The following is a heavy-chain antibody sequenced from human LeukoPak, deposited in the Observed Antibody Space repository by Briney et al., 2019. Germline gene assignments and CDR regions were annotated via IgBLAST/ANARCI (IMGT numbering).Heavy chain of an antibody. CDR2: IFTSGRT. D-gene: IGHD4/OR15-4a*01. CDR3: ARGSNGLDP. Sequence: SETLSLTCAVYGGSFSDYYWSWIRQPAGKGLEWIGRIFTSGRTIYNPSLKSRVTISLDTSKSLLSLRLNSVTAADTAVYYCARGSNGLDPWGQGTLVTVSS. V-gene: IGHV4-59*10. J-gene: IGHJ5*02. CDR1: GGSFSDYY.